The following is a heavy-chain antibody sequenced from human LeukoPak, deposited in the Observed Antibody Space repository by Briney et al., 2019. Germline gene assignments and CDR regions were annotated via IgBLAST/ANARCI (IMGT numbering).Heavy chain of an antibody. J-gene: IGHJ4*02. CDR3: AKGQELDDGVFDS. CDR1: GFTFSSLA. D-gene: IGHD1-1*01. Sequence: GGSLRLSCTASGFTFSSLAMTWVRQTPGKGLEWVSTIRSNGDTTYNADSVKGRFTISRDNSKNTLYLELNSLRVEDTATFYCAKGQELDDGVFDSWGQGTMVTVSS. V-gene: IGHV3-23*01. CDR2: IRSNGDTT.